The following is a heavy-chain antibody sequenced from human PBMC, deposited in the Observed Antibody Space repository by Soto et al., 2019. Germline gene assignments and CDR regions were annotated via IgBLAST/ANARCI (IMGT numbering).Heavy chain of an antibody. Sequence: EVQLLESGGGLVQPGESLRLSCAASGFSFSLYAMTWVRQAPGKGLEWVSTISGTGSTYYADSVKGRFTISRDNSKGTVYLQMNNLRAEDTAVYYCAKRDGAAAAGIDYWGQGNLVTVSS. J-gene: IGHJ4*02. D-gene: IGHD6-13*01. CDR1: GFSFSLYA. CDR2: ISGTGST. V-gene: IGHV3-23*01. CDR3: AKRDGAAAAGIDY.